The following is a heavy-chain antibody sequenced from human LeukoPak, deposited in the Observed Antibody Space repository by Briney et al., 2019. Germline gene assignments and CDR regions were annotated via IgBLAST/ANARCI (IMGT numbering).Heavy chain of an antibody. V-gene: IGHV4-59*08. CDR1: GGSISGYY. Sequence: SETLSLTCTVSGGSISGYYWSWIRQPPGKGREWSEYIYYSGSTNYNPSLKSGVTISVGTTKNKFSLKLSSVTAAETAAYYCARHPPRGGSHAFDIWGQGTMVTVSS. J-gene: IGHJ3*02. D-gene: IGHD1-26*01. CDR3: ARHPPRGGSHAFDI. CDR2: IYYSGST.